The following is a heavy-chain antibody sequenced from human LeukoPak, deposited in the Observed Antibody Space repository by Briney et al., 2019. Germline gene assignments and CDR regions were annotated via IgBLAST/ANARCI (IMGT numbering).Heavy chain of an antibody. J-gene: IGHJ4*02. V-gene: IGHV4-59*12. CDR1: GGSISSYY. Sequence: SETLSFTCTVSGGSISSYYWSWIRQPPGKGREGSGYIYYSGSTNYNPSLKSRVTISVDTSKNQFSLQLSSVTAADTAVYYCARGVIASGGNDFDYWGQGTLVTVSS. CDR3: ARGVIASGGNDFDY. D-gene: IGHD6-13*01. CDR2: IYYSGST.